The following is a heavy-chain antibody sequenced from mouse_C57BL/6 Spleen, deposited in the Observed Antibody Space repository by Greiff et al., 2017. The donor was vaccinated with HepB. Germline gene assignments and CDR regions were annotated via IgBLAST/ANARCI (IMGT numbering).Heavy chain of an antibody. CDR1: GYTFTSYW. CDR3: ARLAVAKDY. Sequence: QVQLQQSGAELVMPGASVKLSCKASGYTFTSYWMHWVKQRPGQGLEWIGEIDPSDSYTNYNQKFKGKSTLTVDKSSSTAYMQLSSLTSEDSAVYYCARLAVAKDYWGQGTTLTVSS. J-gene: IGHJ2*01. V-gene: IGHV1-69*01. D-gene: IGHD1-1*01. CDR2: IDPSDSYT.